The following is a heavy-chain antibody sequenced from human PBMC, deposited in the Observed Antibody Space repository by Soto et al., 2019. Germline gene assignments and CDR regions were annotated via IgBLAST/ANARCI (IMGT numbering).Heavy chain of an antibody. CDR2: IYYSGRT. J-gene: IGHJ4*02. Sequence: KSSETLSLTCIVSGESISSSSYYWGWIRQPPGKCLEWIGSIYYSGRTYYNPSFKSRVTISIDTSKNQFSLKLSSVTATDTAVYYCARQRTTVVTQAYFDHWGQGALVTVSS. CDR3: ARQRTTVVTQAYFDH. D-gene: IGHD2-21*02. V-gene: IGHV4-39*01. CDR1: GESISSSSYY.